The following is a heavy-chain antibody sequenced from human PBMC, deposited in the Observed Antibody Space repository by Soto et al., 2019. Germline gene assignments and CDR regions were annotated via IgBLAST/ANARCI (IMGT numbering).Heavy chain of an antibody. V-gene: IGHV1-18*01. Sequence: QVQLLQSGPEVTKPGASVKVSCKTSGYNFTDFSITWVRQAPGQGLEWMGWISPYYGNTKYAEKFQDRVTMTADTSTHTVSLELRTLRSGDTAIYYCARKVLFCDFWGQGALVTVSS. CDR1: GYNFTDFS. CDR2: ISPYYGNT. J-gene: IGHJ4*02. CDR3: ARKVLFCDF. D-gene: IGHD3-9*01.